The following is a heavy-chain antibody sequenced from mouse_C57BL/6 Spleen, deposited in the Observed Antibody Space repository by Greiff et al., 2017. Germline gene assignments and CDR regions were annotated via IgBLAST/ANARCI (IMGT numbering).Heavy chain of an antibody. D-gene: IGHD4-1*01. CDR3: TTVELGRDLSYAMDY. CDR2: IDPEDGDT. V-gene: IGHV14-1*01. Sequence: EVKLQESGAELVRPGASVKLSCTASGFNIKDYYMHWVKQRPEQGLEWIGRIDPEDGDTEYAPKFQGKATMTADTSSNTAYLQLSSLTSEDTAVYYCTTVELGRDLSYAMDYWGQGTSVTVSS. CDR1: GFNIKDYY. J-gene: IGHJ4*01.